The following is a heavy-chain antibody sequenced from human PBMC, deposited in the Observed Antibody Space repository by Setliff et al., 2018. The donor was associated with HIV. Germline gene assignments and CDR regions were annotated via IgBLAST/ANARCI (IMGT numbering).Heavy chain of an antibody. Sequence: GASVKVSCKASGYTFSSYGVNWVRQAPGQGLEWMGWISADNGNTEYAQKFQGRVTITTDTSTRTVYMELRSLRSDDTAVYYCARDRWELLRRPEYFQHWGQGALVTVSS. CDR1: GYTFSSYG. V-gene: IGHV1-18*01. J-gene: IGHJ1*01. CDR3: ARDRWELLRRPEYFQH. D-gene: IGHD1-26*01. CDR2: ISADNGNT.